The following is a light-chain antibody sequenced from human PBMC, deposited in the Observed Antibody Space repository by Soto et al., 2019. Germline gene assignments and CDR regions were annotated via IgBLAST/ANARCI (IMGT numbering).Light chain of an antibody. CDR1: QSVRNY. Sequence: EIRLTQSPATLSLSPGETATLSCRASQSVRNYLAWYQQKPGQAPRLLIYDASNRATGIPARFSGTGSETDFTLTISSLEPEDFAIYYCQQRSKMPLTFGHGTKVDVK. CDR3: QQRSKMPLT. J-gene: IGKJ1*01. V-gene: IGKV3-11*01. CDR2: DAS.